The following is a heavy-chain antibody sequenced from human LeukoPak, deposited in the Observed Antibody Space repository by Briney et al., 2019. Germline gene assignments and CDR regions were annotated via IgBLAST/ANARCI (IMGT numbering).Heavy chain of an antibody. Sequence: PSETLSLTCNVSGGSISSSSYYWGWIPQPRGKGLEWIGSIYGSRSSYYNPSLESRVTISVATSKNQFSLKLSSVTAADTAVYYCARHEFDYDSPFDYWGQGTLVTVSS. CDR3: ARHEFDYDSPFDY. V-gene: IGHV4-39*01. D-gene: IGHD3-22*01. CDR2: IYGSRSS. CDR1: GGSISSSSYY. J-gene: IGHJ4*02.